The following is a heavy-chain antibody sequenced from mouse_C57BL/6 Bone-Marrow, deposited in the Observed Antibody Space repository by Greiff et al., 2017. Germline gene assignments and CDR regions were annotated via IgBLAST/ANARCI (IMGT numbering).Heavy chain of an antibody. CDR1: GYTFTSYW. CDR2: IDPSDSYT. D-gene: IGHD1-1*02. V-gene: IGHV1-69*01. Sequence: QVQLQQPGAELVMPGASVKLSCKASGYTFTSYWMHWVKQRPGQGLEWIGEIDPSDSYTNYNQKFKGKSTLTVDKSSSTASMQLSSLTSEDSAVYYCARDRYYGGSWFAYWGQGTLVTVSA. J-gene: IGHJ3*01. CDR3: ARDRYYGGSWFAY.